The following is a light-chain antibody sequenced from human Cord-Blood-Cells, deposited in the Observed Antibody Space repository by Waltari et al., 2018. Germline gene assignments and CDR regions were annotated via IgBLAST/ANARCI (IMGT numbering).Light chain of an antibody. V-gene: IGKV4-1*01. Sequence: DIVMTQSPDSLAVSLGERATFHCKSSQSVLYSSNNKNYLAWYQQKPGQPPKLLIYWASTRESGVPDRFSGSGSGTDFTLTISSLQAEDVAVYYCQQYYSTPRTFGQGTKVEIK. CDR2: WAS. J-gene: IGKJ1*01. CDR1: QSVLYSSNNKNY. CDR3: QQYYSTPRT.